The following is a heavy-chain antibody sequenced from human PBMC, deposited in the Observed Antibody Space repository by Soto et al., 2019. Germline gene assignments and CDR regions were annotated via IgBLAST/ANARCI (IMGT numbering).Heavy chain of an antibody. V-gene: IGHV1-2*02. CDR3: TRSTQYSASLEFDF. CDR1: GYTFTDYF. D-gene: IGHD5-12*01. Sequence: QVQLVQSGAELKKPGASVKVSCQASGYTFTDYFIHWVRQAPGQGLEWMGWVNPDNGGTVYAQKFQGRLTMARDTPVTTVYMELSGLRSGDTAVYYCTRSTQYSASLEFDFWGQGTLVAVSS. CDR2: VNPDNGGT. J-gene: IGHJ4*02.